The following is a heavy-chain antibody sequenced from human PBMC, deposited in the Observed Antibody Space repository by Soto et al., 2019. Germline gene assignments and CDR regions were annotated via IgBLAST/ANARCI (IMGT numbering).Heavy chain of an antibody. V-gene: IGHV4-61*08. CDR1: GGSVGSGAYY. D-gene: IGHD3-22*01. CDR3: ARHDYSDRAFDL. J-gene: IGHJ3*01. Sequence: SETLSLTCIVSGGSVGSGAYYWSWIRQPPGNALEWIGYIQYSGDTNYNSSLKSRVTISVDMSRNRFSLKLTSVTAADTAFYYCARHDYSDRAFDLWGQGTMVTVSS. CDR2: IQYSGDT.